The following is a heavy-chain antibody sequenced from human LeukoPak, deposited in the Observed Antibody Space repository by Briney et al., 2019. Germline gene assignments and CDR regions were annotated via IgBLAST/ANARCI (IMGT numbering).Heavy chain of an antibody. CDR1: GFTFSESP. V-gene: IGHV3-23*01. Sequence: GGSLRLSCAASGFTFSESPMTWVRQAPGKGLEWVSAISASGSDTIYTDSVKDRFTISRDNSKNTLYLQMNSLRAEDTAVYYCAKGGNYAPLDYWGQGTLVTVSS. CDR3: AKGGNYAPLDY. CDR2: ISASGSDT. D-gene: IGHD1-7*01. J-gene: IGHJ4*02.